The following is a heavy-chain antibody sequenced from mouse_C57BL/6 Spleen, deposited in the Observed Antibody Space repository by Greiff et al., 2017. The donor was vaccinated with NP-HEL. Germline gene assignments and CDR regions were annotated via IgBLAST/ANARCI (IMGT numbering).Heavy chain of an antibody. V-gene: IGHV1-55*01. D-gene: IGHD4-1*02. CDR2: IYPGSGST. Sequence: QVQLKQPGAELVKPGASVKMSCKASGYTFTSYWITWVKQRPGQGLEWIGDIYPGSGSTNYNEKFKSKATLTVDTSSSTAYMQLSSLTSEDSAVDYCARCRPLNWDGGAMDYWGQGTSVTVSS. J-gene: IGHJ4*01. CDR1: GYTFTSYW. CDR3: ARCRPLNWDGGAMDY.